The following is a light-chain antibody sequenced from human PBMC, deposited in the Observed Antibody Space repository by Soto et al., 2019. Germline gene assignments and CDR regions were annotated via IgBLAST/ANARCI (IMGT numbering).Light chain of an antibody. CDR2: DAS. V-gene: IGKV3-11*01. Sequence: EIVMTEAPATLSVSPWERATLSCRASESVSSKLVWYQKKPGQAPRLLIYDASNRATGIPARFSGSGSGTDFTLTISSLEPEDFAVYYCQQRSNWPTFGQGTRLEIK. CDR1: ESVSSK. CDR3: QQRSNWPT. J-gene: IGKJ5*01.